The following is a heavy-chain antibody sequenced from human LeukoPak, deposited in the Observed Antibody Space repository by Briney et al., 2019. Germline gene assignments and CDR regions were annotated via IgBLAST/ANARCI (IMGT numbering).Heavy chain of an antibody. V-gene: IGHV4-39*07. CDR1: GGSISSSSYY. J-gene: IGHJ5*02. CDR3: ARAPYDYVWGSYRENWFDP. Sequence: PSETLSLTCTVSGGSISSSSYYWGWIRQPPGKGLEWIGSIYYSGSTYYNPSLKSRVTMSVDTSKNQFSLKLSSVTAADTAVYYCARAPYDYVWGSYRENWFDPWGQGTLVTVSS. D-gene: IGHD3-16*02. CDR2: IYYSGST.